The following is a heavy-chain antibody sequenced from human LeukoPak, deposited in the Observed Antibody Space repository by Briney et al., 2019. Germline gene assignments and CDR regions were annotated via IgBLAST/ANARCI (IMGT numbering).Heavy chain of an antibody. CDR1: GFTVSSNY. D-gene: IGHD1-1*01. J-gene: IGHJ4*02. V-gene: IGHV3-53*01. CDR2: IYSGGST. CDR3: ARRVTGYYFDY. Sequence: GGSLRLSCAASGFTVSSNYMSWVRQAPGKGLEWVSVIYSGGSTYYADSVKGRFTISRDNSKNTLYLQMNSLRAEDTAVYYCARRVTGYYFDYWGQGTLVTVSS.